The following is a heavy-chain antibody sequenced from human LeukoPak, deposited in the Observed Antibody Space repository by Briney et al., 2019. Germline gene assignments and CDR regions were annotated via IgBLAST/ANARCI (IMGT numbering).Heavy chain of an antibody. CDR2: ITPNSCGT. Sequence: GSVKVSCKASGYTFTGYYMHWVRQAPGQGLECMGRITPNSCGTNYAHKFQGRVTMTRDTSIGTAYMELSRLRSDDTAVYYCASLAVAAPDYDYWGQGTLVTVSS. J-gene: IGHJ4*02. CDR1: GYTFTGYY. CDR3: ASLAVAAPDYDY. D-gene: IGHD6-19*01. V-gene: IGHV1-2*06.